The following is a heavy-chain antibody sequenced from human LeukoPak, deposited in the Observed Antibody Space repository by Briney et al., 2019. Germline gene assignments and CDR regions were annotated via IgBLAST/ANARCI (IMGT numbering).Heavy chain of an antibody. D-gene: IGHD3-22*01. CDR3: ARGVNYYDSSGYYTFDF. J-gene: IGHJ4*02. CDR2: INPNSGGT. CDR1: GYTLTGYY. V-gene: IGHV1-2*02. Sequence: ASVKVSCKASGYTLTGYYMHWVRQAPGQGLEWMGWINPNSGGTNYAQKFQGRVTMTRDTSISTAYMELSRLRSDDTAVYYCARGVNYYDSSGYYTFDFWGQGTLVTVSS.